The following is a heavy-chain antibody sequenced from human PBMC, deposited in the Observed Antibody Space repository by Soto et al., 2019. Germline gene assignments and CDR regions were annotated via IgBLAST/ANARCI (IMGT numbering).Heavy chain of an antibody. D-gene: IGHD3-9*01. CDR1: GFTFSNFW. V-gene: IGHV3-7*03. Sequence: PGGSLRLSCAASGFTFSNFWMSWVRQTPGRGLEWVANIKQDESEKKYVDSVKGRFTIFRDNAKYSPYLQMNSLRAEDTAVYYCSTITILLAAAANRVAPYKYYSLDVWGQGTWVTAP. CDR3: STITILLAAAANRVAPYKYYSLDV. CDR2: IKQDESEK. J-gene: IGHJ6*02.